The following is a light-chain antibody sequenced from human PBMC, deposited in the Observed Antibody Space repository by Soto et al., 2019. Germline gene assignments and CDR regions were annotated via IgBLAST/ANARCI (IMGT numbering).Light chain of an antibody. Sequence: EIVLTQSPAILSVSPGERATLSCRASQTVRNNYLAWYQQKPGQAPRLLIYGASSRATGIPDRFSGSGSGTDFTLTVSRLEPEDFAVYFCQRYGSSPLITFGQGTRLEIK. CDR3: QRYGSSPLIT. CDR1: QTVRNNY. J-gene: IGKJ5*01. CDR2: GAS. V-gene: IGKV3-20*01.